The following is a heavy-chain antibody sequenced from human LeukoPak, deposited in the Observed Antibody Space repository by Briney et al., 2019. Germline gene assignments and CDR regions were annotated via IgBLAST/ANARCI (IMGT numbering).Heavy chain of an antibody. D-gene: IGHD3-10*01. CDR1: GFTFSSYA. CDR3: AKDLTYGSGPAPHWFDP. CDR2: ISDDGSNK. Sequence: PGGSLRLSCAASGFTFSSYAMHWVRQAPGKGLGWVAVISDDGSNKYYADSVKGRFTISRDNSKNTLHLQMNSLRAEDTAVYYCAKDLTYGSGPAPHWFDPWGQGTLVTVSS. V-gene: IGHV3-30-3*01. J-gene: IGHJ5*02.